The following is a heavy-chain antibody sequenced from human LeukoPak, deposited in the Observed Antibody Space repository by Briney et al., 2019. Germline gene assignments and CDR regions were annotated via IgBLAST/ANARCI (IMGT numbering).Heavy chain of an antibody. Sequence: GGSLRLSCAASGFTFSTYAMSWVRQAPGKGLEWVSGISGSGGNTYYADSVKGRFTISRDNSKNTLYLQMNSLRAEDTAVYYCAKEVRNYGEEYYYMDVWGKGTTVTVSS. D-gene: IGHD4-17*01. CDR2: ISGSGGNT. CDR1: GFTFSTYA. CDR3: AKEVRNYGEEYYYMDV. J-gene: IGHJ6*03. V-gene: IGHV3-23*01.